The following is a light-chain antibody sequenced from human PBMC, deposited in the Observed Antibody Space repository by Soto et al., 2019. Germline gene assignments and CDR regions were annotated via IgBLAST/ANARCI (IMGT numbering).Light chain of an antibody. CDR1: STDVGGYNY. Sequence: QSVLTQPPSVSGAPGQRVTISCTGTSTDVGGYNYVSWYQQHPGTVPKLLIYEVTNRPSGISNRFSGSKSGNTASLTISGLQPEDEAAYYCSSYTSTSTVVFGGGTKLTVL. V-gene: IGLV2-14*01. J-gene: IGLJ2*01. CDR2: EVT. CDR3: SSYTSTSTVV.